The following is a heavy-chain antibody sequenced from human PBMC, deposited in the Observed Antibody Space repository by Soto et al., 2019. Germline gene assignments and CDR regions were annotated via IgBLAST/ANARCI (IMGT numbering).Heavy chain of an antibody. CDR3: ARAGQYYDASGYPN. J-gene: IGHJ4*02. CDR1: GYSFATSG. D-gene: IGHD3-22*01. V-gene: IGHV1-18*01. CDR2: ISAYNGNT. Sequence: QVKLVQSGTEVKKPGASIKVSCKASGYSFATSGMSWVRQAPGQGLEWMGWISAYNGNTNYDQNLQDRVTMTTDTSTNTAYLEVRKLRSDDTAVYYCARAGQYYDASGYPNWGQGTLVTVSS.